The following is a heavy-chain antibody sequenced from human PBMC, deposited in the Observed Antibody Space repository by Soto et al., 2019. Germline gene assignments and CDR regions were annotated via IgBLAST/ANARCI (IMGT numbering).Heavy chain of an antibody. V-gene: IGHV1-24*01. CDR3: ATIYSGYDFGAFGI. Sequence: ASVKVSCKVSGYTLTELSMHWVRQAPGKGLEWMGGFDPEDGETIYAQKFQGRVTMAEDTSTDTAYMELSSLRSEDTAVYYCATIYSGYDFGAFGIWGQGTMVTVSS. CDR1: GYTLTELS. J-gene: IGHJ3*02. CDR2: FDPEDGET. D-gene: IGHD5-12*01.